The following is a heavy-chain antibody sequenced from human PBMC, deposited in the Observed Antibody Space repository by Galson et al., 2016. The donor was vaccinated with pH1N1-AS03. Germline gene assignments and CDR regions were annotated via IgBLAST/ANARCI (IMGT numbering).Heavy chain of an antibody. CDR2: ISGSGNRT. V-gene: IGHV3-23*01. Sequence: SLRLSCAASGFTFSSYVMSWVRQAPGKGLEWVSGISGSGNRTNYADSLKGRFTISRDKSKNTVYLQMNSLRADDSAIYYCAKHSLSMLLLVPVPFDYWGQGTLVTISS. CDR1: GFTFSSYV. CDR3: AKHSLSMLLLVPVPFDY. J-gene: IGHJ4*02. D-gene: IGHD2-8*01.